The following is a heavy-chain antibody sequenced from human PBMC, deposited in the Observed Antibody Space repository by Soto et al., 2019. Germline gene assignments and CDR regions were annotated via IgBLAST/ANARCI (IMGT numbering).Heavy chain of an antibody. CDR2: ISYDGSNK. CDR3: ARDSRYSLFGLVD. CDR1: GFTFSSYA. J-gene: IGHJ4*02. D-gene: IGHD5-18*01. Sequence: QVQLVESGGGVVQPGRSLRLSCAASGFTFSSYAMHWVRQAPGKGLEWVAVISYDGSNKYYADSVKGRFTISRDNSKNTLYLQMNSLRAEDTAVYYCARDSRYSLFGLVDWGQGTLVTVSS. V-gene: IGHV3-30-3*01.